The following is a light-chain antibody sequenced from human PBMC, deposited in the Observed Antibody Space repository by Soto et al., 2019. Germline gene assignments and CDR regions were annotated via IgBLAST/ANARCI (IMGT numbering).Light chain of an antibody. Sequence: IVLTQSPATLSLAPGERATLACRASQSVNNYLAWYQQRPGQAPRLLIYDASNRATGIPARFSGSGSGTDFTLTISSLEPEDFALYYCQHRNNRPFSFGPGTKVDIK. CDR1: QSVNNY. V-gene: IGKV3-11*01. CDR2: DAS. CDR3: QHRNNRPFS. J-gene: IGKJ3*01.